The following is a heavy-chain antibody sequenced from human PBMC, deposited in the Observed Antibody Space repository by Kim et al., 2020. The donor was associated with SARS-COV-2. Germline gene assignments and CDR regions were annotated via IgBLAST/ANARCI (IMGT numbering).Heavy chain of an antibody. V-gene: IGHV4-39*01. CDR2: IYYSGST. J-gene: IGHJ4*02. CDR3: ARTRTGLDY. Sequence: SETLSLTCTVSGGSISSSSYYWGWIRQPPGKGLEWIGSIYYSGSTYYNPSLKSRVTISVDTSKNKFSLKLRSVTAADTAVYYCARTRTGLDYWGQGTLVT. D-gene: IGHD7-27*01. CDR1: GGSISSSSYY.